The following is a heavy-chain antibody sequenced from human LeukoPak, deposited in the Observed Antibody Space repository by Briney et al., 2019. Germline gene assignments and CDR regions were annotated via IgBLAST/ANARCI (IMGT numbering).Heavy chain of an antibody. V-gene: IGHV4-4*07. CDR2: IYTSGST. Sequence: PSETLSLTCTVSGGSISSYYWSWIRQPAGKGLEWIGRIYTSGSTNYSPSLKSRVTMSVDTSKKQFSLKLSSVTAADTAVYYCARAGYYYATREYYFDYWGQGTLVTVSP. CDR3: ARAGYYYATREYYFDY. J-gene: IGHJ4*02. CDR1: GGSISSYY. D-gene: IGHD3-10*01.